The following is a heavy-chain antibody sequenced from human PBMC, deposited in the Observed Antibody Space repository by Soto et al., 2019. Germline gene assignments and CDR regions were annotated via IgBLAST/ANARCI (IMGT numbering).Heavy chain of an antibody. CDR2: IYYSGST. J-gene: IGHJ5*02. D-gene: IGHD5-12*01. Sequence: QVQLQESGPGLVKPSQTLSLTCTVSGGSISSGDYYWSWIRQPPGKGLEWIGYIYYSGSTFYTPSLKRRVTISEDTSKNQFSLKLSSVTAADTAVYYCARVGLPNWFDPRGQGTLGTVSS. CDR3: ARVGLPNWFDP. V-gene: IGHV4-30-4*01. CDR1: GGSISSGDYY.